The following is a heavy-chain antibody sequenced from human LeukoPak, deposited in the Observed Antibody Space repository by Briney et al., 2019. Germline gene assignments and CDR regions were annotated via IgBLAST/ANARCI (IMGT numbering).Heavy chain of an antibody. V-gene: IGHV3-23*01. CDR3: AKGGPTKYSTGPFDY. J-gene: IGHJ4*02. D-gene: IGHD1-14*01. Sequence: GGSLRLSCAASGFTFSSYVMTWVRQAPGKGLEWVSAISVSGDSTYYADSVKGRFTISRDNSKNTLYLQMNSLRAEDTAVYYCAKGGPTKYSTGPFDYWGQGTLVTVSS. CDR1: GFTFSSYV. CDR2: ISVSGDST.